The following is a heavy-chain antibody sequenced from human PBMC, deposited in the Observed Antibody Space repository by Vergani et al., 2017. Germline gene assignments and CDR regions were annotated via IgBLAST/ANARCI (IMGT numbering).Heavy chain of an antibody. CDR3: ARGPDIVVYYMDV. CDR1: GGSFSGYY. D-gene: IGHD2-2*01. J-gene: IGHJ6*03. Sequence: QLQLPESGPGLVKPSETLSLTCAVYGGSFSGYYWSWIRQPPGKGLEWIGEINHSGSTNYNPSLKSRVTISVDTSKNQFSLKLSSVTAADTAVYYCARGPDIVVYYMDVWGKGTTVTVSS. CDR2: INHSGST. V-gene: IGHV4-34*01.